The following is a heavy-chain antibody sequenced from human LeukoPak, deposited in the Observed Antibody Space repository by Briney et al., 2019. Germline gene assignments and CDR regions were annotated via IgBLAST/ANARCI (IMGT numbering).Heavy chain of an antibody. CDR1: GYTFTSYG. CDR3: ARLIAVAVCNYGMDV. CDR2: ISAYNGNT. J-gene: IGHJ6*02. Sequence: ASVKVSCKASGYTFTSYGISWVRQAPGQGLEWMGWISAYNGNTNYAQKLQGRVTMTTDTSTSTAYMELRSLRSDDTAVYYCARLIAVAVCNYGMDVWGQGTTVTVSS. D-gene: IGHD6-19*01. V-gene: IGHV1-18*01.